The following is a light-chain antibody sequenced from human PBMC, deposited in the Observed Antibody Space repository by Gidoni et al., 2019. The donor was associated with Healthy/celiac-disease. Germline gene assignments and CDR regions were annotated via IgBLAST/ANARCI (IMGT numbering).Light chain of an antibody. CDR2: DAS. Sequence: EIVLTQSPATLSLSPGERATLSCRASQSVSSYVAWYQQKPGQAPRLLIYDASNRATGIPARFSGSGSGTDFTLTISSLEPEDLAVYYCQQRSNWPITFGQGTRLEIK. V-gene: IGKV3-11*01. CDR1: QSVSSY. J-gene: IGKJ5*01. CDR3: QQRSNWPIT.